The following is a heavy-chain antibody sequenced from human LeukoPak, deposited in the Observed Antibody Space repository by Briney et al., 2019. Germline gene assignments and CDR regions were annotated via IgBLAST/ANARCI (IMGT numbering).Heavy chain of an antibody. CDR3: ARAGYYDSSAFDI. Sequence: PGGSLRLSCAASGFTFSSNWMHWGRQASGKGLVWVSRINSDGSSTSYADSVKGRFTISRDNAKNTLYSQMNSLRAEDTAVYYCARAGYYDSSAFDIWGQGTMVTVSS. CDR2: INSDGSST. D-gene: IGHD3-22*01. V-gene: IGHV3-74*01. CDR1: GFTFSSNW. J-gene: IGHJ3*02.